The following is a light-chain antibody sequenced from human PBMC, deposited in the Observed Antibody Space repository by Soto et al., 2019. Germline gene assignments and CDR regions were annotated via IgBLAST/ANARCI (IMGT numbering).Light chain of an antibody. CDR3: QQYGISPFT. J-gene: IGKJ3*01. Sequence: EIVLTQSPGTLSLSPGERATRSCWASQSVSSSYLAWYQQKPGQAPRLLIHGASSRATGIPDRFSGSGSGTDFTLTISSLEPEDFAVYYCQQYGISPFTFGPGTKVDL. V-gene: IGKV3-20*01. CDR2: GAS. CDR1: QSVSSSY.